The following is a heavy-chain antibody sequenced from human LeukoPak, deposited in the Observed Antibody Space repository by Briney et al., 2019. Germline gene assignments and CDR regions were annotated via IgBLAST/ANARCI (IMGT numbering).Heavy chain of an antibody. V-gene: IGHV3-30*03. D-gene: IGHD1-26*01. CDR3: TRDGGYSGSYAEDY. CDR1: GYTFTGYY. CDR2: ISYDGSNK. Sequence: SCKASGYTFTGYYMHWVRQAPGKGLEWVAVISYDGSNKYYADSVKGRFTISRDNSKNTLYLQMNSLRAEDTAVYYCTRDGGYSGSYAEDYWGQGTLVTVSS. J-gene: IGHJ4*02.